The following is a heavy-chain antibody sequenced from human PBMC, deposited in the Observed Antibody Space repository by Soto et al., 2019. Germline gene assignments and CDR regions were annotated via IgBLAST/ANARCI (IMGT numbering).Heavy chain of an antibody. CDR2: IYPGDSDT. D-gene: IGHD3-22*01. CDR3: AKSLFDDSSGYSLYAMVV. Sequence: GESLKISCQGSGYSFTDYWIAWVRQMPGKGLEWTGSIYPGDSDTRHSPSFQGQVTLSADKSTSAAYLQWSSLKASDTALFYCAKSLFDDSSGYSLYAMVVGGQETTVTVSS. V-gene: IGHV5-51*01. J-gene: IGHJ6*02. CDR1: GYSFTDYW.